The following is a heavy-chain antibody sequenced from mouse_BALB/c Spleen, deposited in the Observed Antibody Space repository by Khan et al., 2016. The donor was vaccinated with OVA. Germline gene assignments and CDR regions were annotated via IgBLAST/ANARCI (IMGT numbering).Heavy chain of an antibody. Sequence: QVQLQQSGPELVKPGASVKMFCKASGYTFTSYYIHWVKQSLGQGLEWIGWIYPGDVNSKYNEKFKGKTTLTADKSSSTAYMLLSSLTSEDSAIYYCARCRGRSYYAMDYWGQGTSDTVSS. CDR3: ARCRGRSYYAMDY. V-gene: IGHV1S56*01. J-gene: IGHJ4*01. CDR2: IYPGDVNS. CDR1: GYTFTSYY. D-gene: IGHD3-3*01.